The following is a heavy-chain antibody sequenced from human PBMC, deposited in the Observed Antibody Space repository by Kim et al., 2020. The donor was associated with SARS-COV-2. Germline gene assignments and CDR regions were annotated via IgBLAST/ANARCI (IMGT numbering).Heavy chain of an antibody. J-gene: IGHJ2*01. D-gene: IGHD1-7*01. Sequence: SETLSLTCTVSGGSMSSYYWSWIRQPPGKGLEWIGFIYYRGSTNYNPSLRSRVTMSADTSKNQFSLKLNSVTAADTAVYYCARHSGHGLWNLYWYLDLWGRGTPVTVSP. CDR3: ARHSGHGLWNLYWYLDL. CDR2: IYYRGST. V-gene: IGHV4-59*08. CDR1: GGSMSSYY.